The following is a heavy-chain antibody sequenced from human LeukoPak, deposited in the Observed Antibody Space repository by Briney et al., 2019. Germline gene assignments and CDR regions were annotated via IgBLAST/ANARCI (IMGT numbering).Heavy chain of an antibody. CDR1: GYTFTGYY. CDR2: FNPNSGGT. Sequence: ASVKVSCKASGYTFTGYYMHWVRQAPGQGLEWMGWFNPNSGGTNYAQKFQGRVTMTRDTSISTAYMELSRLRSDDTAVYYCARDLNPLYCSSTSCSKGRYYYYGMDVWGQGTTVTVSS. CDR3: ARDLNPLYCSSTSCSKGRYYYYGMDV. D-gene: IGHD2-2*01. J-gene: IGHJ6*02. V-gene: IGHV1-2*02.